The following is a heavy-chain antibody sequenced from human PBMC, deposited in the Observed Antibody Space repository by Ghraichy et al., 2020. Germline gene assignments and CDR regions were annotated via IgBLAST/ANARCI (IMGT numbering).Heavy chain of an antibody. CDR2: IYYSGST. V-gene: IGHV4-39*07. J-gene: IGHJ6*02. CDR3: ARDRGSPDSYYHYYYGMDV. Sequence: SETLSLTCTVSGGSISSSSYYWGWIRQPPGKGLEGIGSIYYSGSTYYNPSLKSRVTISVDTSKNQFSLKLSAVTAAVTAVYYWARDRGSPDSYYHYYYGMDVWGQGTTVTVSS. CDR1: GGSISSSSYY. D-gene: IGHD5-18*01.